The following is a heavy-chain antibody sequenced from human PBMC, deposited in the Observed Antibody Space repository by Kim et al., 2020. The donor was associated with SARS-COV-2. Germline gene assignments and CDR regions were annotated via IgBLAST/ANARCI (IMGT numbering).Heavy chain of an antibody. CDR1: GFTFSNAW. CDR3: TTVSQTADHGSYLDYYGMDV. J-gene: IGHJ6*02. CDR2: IKSKTDSGTT. D-gene: IGHD1-26*01. Sequence: GGSLRLSCAASGFTFSNAWMSWVRQAPGKGLEWVGRIKSKTDSGTTDYAAPVKGRFTISRDDSKNTLYLQMNSLKTEDTAVYYCTTVSQTADHGSYLDYYGMDVWGQGTTVTVSS. V-gene: IGHV3-15*01.